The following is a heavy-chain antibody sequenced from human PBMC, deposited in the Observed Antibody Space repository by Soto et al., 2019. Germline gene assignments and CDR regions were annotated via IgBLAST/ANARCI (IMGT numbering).Heavy chain of an antibody. J-gene: IGHJ6*03. Sequence: GGSLRLSCAASGFTFSSYWMHWVRQAPGKGLVWVSRINSDGSSTSYADSVKGRFTISRDNAKNTLYLQMNSLRAEDTVVYYCAREGMVRGVIPGYYYYYMDVWGKGTTVTVSS. CDR3: AREGMVRGVIPGYYYYYMDV. D-gene: IGHD3-10*01. V-gene: IGHV3-74*01. CDR1: GFTFSSYW. CDR2: INSDGSST.